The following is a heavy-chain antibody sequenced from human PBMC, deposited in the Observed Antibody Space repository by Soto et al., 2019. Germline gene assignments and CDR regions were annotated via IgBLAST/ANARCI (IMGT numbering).Heavy chain of an antibody. CDR3: SRDSGYCSATSVNHDLDY. CDR2: IKWDASEK. CDR1: GFTFGSYW. V-gene: IGHV3-7*01. D-gene: IGHD2-15*01. J-gene: IGHJ4*01. Sequence: EVQLEESGGGLVQPGGSLRLSCAASGFTFGSYWLSWVRQAPGKGLEWLATIKWDASEKKYVDSVKGRFTMSRDNAKISLYLQMECLRAEDTAVYYCSRDSGYCSATSVNHDLDYWGHGTLVTVSS.